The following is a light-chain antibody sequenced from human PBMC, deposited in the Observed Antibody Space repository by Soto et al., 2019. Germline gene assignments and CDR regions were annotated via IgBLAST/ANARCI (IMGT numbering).Light chain of an antibody. CDR3: QRRSNWPRT. CDR2: DAS. CDR1: QSVSSY. J-gene: IGKJ2*01. Sequence: EIVLTQSPATLSLSPGERATRSCRASQSVSSYLAWYQQKPGQAPRLLSYDASNRSTGIPARFSGSGSGIDFTLPNRSLRPEDFAVYYCQRRSNWPRTFGQGTKLEIK. V-gene: IGKV3-11*01.